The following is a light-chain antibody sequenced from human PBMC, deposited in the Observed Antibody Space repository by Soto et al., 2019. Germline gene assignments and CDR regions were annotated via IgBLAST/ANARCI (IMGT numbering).Light chain of an antibody. Sequence: DVVMTQSPLSLPVIFGQPASISCRSSRSLVHTNGNTYLHWFQQRPGQSPRRLIYMVSNRDSGVPDRFSGSWSGTDFTLKISRVEADDVGVYFCMQAIHLPWTFGQGTKVDVK. CDR1: RSLVHTNGNTY. CDR3: MQAIHLPWT. CDR2: MVS. J-gene: IGKJ1*01. V-gene: IGKV2-30*02.